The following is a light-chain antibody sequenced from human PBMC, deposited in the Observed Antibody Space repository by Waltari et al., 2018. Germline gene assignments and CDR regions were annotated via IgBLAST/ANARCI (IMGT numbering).Light chain of an antibody. V-gene: IGKV3-11*01. CDR3: QQRNTWPTVT. J-gene: IGKJ4*01. CDR1: QIVSIY. Sequence: EVVFTQSPATLSLSPGERATLSCRASQIVSIYLVWYQQKPGQAPRIISSAASNSATGIPARFSGGGSGTDFTLTISILEPEDSAVYYCQQRNTWPTVTFGGGTKVEIK. CDR2: AAS.